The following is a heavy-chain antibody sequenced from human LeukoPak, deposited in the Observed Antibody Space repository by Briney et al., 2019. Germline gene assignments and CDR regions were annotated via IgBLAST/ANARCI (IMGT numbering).Heavy chain of an antibody. CDR1: GYSISSGYY. V-gene: IGHV4-38-2*01. CDR3: ASVRRFYYDSSGPVEYFDY. CDR2: IYHSGST. D-gene: IGHD3-22*01. Sequence: SETLSLTCAVSGYSISSGYYWGWIRQPPGKGLEWIGSIYHSGSTYYDPSLKSRVTISVDTSKNQFSLKLSSVTAADTAVYYCASVRRFYYDSSGPVEYFDYRGQGTLVTVSS. J-gene: IGHJ4*02.